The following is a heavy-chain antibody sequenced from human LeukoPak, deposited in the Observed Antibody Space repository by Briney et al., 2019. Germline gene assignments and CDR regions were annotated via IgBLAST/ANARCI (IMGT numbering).Heavy chain of an antibody. V-gene: IGHV4-59*01. Sequence: SETLSLTCTVSGGSISSYFWSWIRQPPGKGLEWIGYIYYSGSTYYNPSLKSRVTISVDTSKNQFSLKLTSVTAADTAVYYCARGFYSPHHWGQGTLVTVSS. CDR3: ARGFYSPHH. CDR1: GGSISSYF. D-gene: IGHD4-11*01. J-gene: IGHJ5*02. CDR2: IYYSGST.